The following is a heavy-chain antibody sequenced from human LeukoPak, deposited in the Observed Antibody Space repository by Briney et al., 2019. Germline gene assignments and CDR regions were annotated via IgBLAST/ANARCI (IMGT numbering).Heavy chain of an antibody. CDR2: IRYDGSNK. CDR1: GFTFSSYG. V-gene: IGHV3-30*02. Sequence: GGSLRLSCAASGFTFSSYGMHWVRQAPGKGLEWVAFIRYDGSNKYYADSVKGRFTISRDDSKNTLYLQMNSLRAEDTAVYYCAKSPPAYDFWRGAYYFDYWGQGTLVTVSS. D-gene: IGHD3-3*01. J-gene: IGHJ4*02. CDR3: AKSPPAYDFWRGAYYFDY.